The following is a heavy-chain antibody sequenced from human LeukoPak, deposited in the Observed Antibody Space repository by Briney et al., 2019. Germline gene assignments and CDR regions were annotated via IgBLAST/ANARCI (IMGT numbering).Heavy chain of an antibody. D-gene: IGHD5-18*01. CDR3: ARIYSYGLYWFDP. J-gene: IGHJ5*02. Sequence: ASVKVSYKASGYTFTSYDINWVRQATGQGLEWMGWMNPNSGNTGYAQKFQGRVTMTRNTSISTAYMELSSLRSEDTAVYYCARIYSYGLYWFDPWGQGTLVTVSS. CDR2: MNPNSGNT. V-gene: IGHV1-8*01. CDR1: GYTFTSYD.